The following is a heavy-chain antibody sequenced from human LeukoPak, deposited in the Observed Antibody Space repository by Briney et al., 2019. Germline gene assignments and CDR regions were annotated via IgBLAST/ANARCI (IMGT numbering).Heavy chain of an antibody. J-gene: IGHJ4*02. CDR3: ASISGYAKSPFDY. D-gene: IGHD5-12*01. CDR2: INPNSGGT. V-gene: IGHV1-2*02. CDR1: GYTFTSYY. Sequence: ASVKVSCKASGYTFTSYYMHWVRRAPGQGLEWMGWINPNSGGTNYAQKFQGRVTMTRDTSISTAYMELSRLRSDDTAVYYCASISGYAKSPFDYWGQGTLVTVSS.